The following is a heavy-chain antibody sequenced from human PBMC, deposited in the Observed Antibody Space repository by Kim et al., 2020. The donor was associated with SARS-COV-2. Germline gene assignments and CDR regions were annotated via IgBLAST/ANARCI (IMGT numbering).Heavy chain of an antibody. CDR2: ISSSSSYI. V-gene: IGHV3-21*01. CDR1: GFTFSSYS. D-gene: IGHD2-15*01. Sequence: GGSLRLSCAASGFTFSSYSMNWVRQAPGKGLEWVSSISSSSSYIYYADSVKGRFTISRDNAKNSLYLQMNSLRAADTAVYYCARDWCSGGTCYYYGMDVWGQGTTVTVSS. J-gene: IGHJ6*02. CDR3: ARDWCSGGTCYYYGMDV.